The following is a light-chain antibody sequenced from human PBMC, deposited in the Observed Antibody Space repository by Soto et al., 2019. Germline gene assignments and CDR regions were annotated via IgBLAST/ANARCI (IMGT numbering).Light chain of an antibody. V-gene: IGKV3-20*01. Sequence: EIVLTQSPGTLSLSPGERATLSCRASQSINSRYLAWYQQKPSQAPRLLIYGASSRATGIPDKFSGSGSGTDFTLIISRLESEDFAVDYCQQVGSSHGLPFGRGTRVDIK. CDR2: GAS. CDR1: QSINSRY. CDR3: QQVGSSHGLP. J-gene: IGKJ3*01.